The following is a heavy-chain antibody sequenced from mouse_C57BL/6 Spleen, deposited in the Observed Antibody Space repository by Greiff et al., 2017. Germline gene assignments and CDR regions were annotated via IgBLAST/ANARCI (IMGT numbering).Heavy chain of an antibody. V-gene: IGHV1-4*01. CDR2: INPSSGYT. Sequence: QVQLKQSGAELARPGASVKMSCKASGYTFTSYTMHWVKQRPGQGLEWIGYINPSSGYTKYNQKFKDKATLTADKSSSTAYMQLSSLTSEDSAVYYCARGDYDYDEGYFDYWGQGTTLTVSS. D-gene: IGHD2-4*01. J-gene: IGHJ2*01. CDR1: GYTFTSYT. CDR3: ARGDYDYDEGYFDY.